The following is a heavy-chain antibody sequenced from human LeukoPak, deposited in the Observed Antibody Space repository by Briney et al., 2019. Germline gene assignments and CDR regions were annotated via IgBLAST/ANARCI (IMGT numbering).Heavy chain of an antibody. CDR1: GFTFDDYA. V-gene: IGHV3-9*01. CDR3: AKDLGTVAGTPGY. Sequence: SLRLSCAASGFTFDDYAMHWVRQAPGKGLEWVSGISWNSGSIGYADSVKGRFTISRDNAKNSLYLQMNSPRAEDTALYYCAKDLGTVAGTPGYWGQGTLVTVSS. J-gene: IGHJ4*02. D-gene: IGHD6-19*01. CDR2: ISWNSGSI.